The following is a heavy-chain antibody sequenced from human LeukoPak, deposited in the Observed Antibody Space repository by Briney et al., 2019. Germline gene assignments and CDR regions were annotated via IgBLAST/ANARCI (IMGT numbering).Heavy chain of an antibody. CDR1: GFIFSSYS. Sequence: GGSLRLSCAASGFIFSSYSMNWVRQAPGKGLEWVSSSSSSSSYIYYADSVKGRFTISRDNAKNSLYLQMNSLRAEDTAVYYCARDQSAVAGTGAFDIWGQGTMVTVSS. CDR2: SSSSSSYI. V-gene: IGHV3-21*01. D-gene: IGHD6-19*01. J-gene: IGHJ3*02. CDR3: ARDQSAVAGTGAFDI.